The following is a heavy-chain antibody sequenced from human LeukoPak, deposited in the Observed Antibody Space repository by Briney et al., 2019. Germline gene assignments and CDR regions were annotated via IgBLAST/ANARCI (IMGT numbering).Heavy chain of an antibody. Sequence: GGSLRLSCAASGFTFSSYAMSWVRQAPGKGLEWVSAISGSGGSTYYADSVKGRFTISRDNSKNTLYLQMNSLRAEDTAVYYCAKGGYCSSTSCYPNIDYWGQGTLVTVSS. CDR3: AKGGYCSSTSCYPNIDY. CDR2: ISGSGGST. J-gene: IGHJ4*02. V-gene: IGHV3-23*01. CDR1: GFTFSSYA. D-gene: IGHD2-2*01.